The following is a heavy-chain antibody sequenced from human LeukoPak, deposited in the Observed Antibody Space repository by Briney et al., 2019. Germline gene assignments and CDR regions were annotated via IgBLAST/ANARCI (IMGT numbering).Heavy chain of an antibody. CDR1: GFTFSSYS. Sequence: PGGSLRLSCAASGFTFSSYSMTWVRQAPGKGLEWVSSISSSSSYIYYADSVKGRFTISRDNAKNSLYLQMNSLRAEDTAVYYCARDVGGAFDYWGQGTLVTVSS. CDR2: ISSSSSYI. J-gene: IGHJ4*02. D-gene: IGHD3-16*01. CDR3: ARDVGGAFDY. V-gene: IGHV3-21*01.